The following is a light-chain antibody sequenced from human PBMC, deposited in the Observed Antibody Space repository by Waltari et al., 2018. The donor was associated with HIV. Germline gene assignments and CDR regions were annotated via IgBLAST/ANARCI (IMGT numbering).Light chain of an antibody. CDR3: CSYAGSSTLV. CDR1: SSDVGGHNY. CDR2: EGS. V-gene: IGLV2-23*01. Sequence: QSALTQPASVSGSPGQSITISCTGTSSDVGGHNYVSWYQQHPGKAPKLMINEGSKRPSGVSNRFSGSKSGNTASLTISGLQAEDEADYYCCSYAGSSTLVFGGGTKLTVL. J-gene: IGLJ3*02.